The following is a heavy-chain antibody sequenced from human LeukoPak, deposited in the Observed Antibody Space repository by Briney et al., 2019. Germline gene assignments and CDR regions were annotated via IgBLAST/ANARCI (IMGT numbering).Heavy chain of an antibody. J-gene: IGHJ4*02. CDR2: ISGSGGST. Sequence: GGSLRLSCAASGFTLSSYAMSWVRQAPGKGLEWVSAISGSGGSTYYADSVKGRFTISRDNSKNTLYLQMNSLRAEDTAVYYCAQDIVVVPAAKGREFDYWGQGTLVTVSS. CDR1: GFTLSSYA. CDR3: AQDIVVVPAAKGREFDY. V-gene: IGHV3-23*01. D-gene: IGHD2-2*01.